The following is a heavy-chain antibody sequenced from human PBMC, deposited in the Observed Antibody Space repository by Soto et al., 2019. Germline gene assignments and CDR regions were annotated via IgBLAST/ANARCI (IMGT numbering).Heavy chain of an antibody. CDR2: ILGDGSSA. CDR3: ARDPFTYYMDV. V-gene: IGHV3-74*01. J-gene: IGHJ6*03. Sequence: GGSLRLSCAASGFPFSSYWMHWVRQAPGKGLVWVSRILGDGSSADYADSVKGRFTISRDNTKNTVYLQMNSLGADDTAVYYCARDPFTYYMDVWGKGTTVTAP. CDR1: GFPFSSYW.